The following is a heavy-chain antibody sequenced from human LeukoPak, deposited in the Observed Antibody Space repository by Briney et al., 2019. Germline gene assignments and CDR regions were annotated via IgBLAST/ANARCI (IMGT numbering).Heavy chain of an antibody. CDR2: ISWDGGST. D-gene: IGHD3-3*01. V-gene: IGHV3-43*01. CDR3: AKDRGDDFYAFDI. J-gene: IGHJ3*02. CDR1: RFPFEDYT. Sequence: PGGSLSLSCAAARFPFEDYTMHGVRQAPGEGLEWVSLISWDGGSTYYADSVKGRFTISRDNSKNSLYLQMNSLRTEDTALYYCAKDRGDDFYAFDIWGQGTMVTVSS.